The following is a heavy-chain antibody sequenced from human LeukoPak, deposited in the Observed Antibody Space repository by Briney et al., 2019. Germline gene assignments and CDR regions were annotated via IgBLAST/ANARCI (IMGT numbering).Heavy chain of an antibody. J-gene: IGHJ4*02. D-gene: IGHD1-20*01. CDR3: AKGSISGTTRVPFDY. V-gene: IGHV3-23*01. CDR1: GFTFSNYA. CDR2: ISGSGGST. Sequence: PGGSLRLSCAVSGFTFSNYAMNWVRQAPGKGLEWVSGISGSGGSTYYADSVKGRFTISRDNSKNTLYVQMNSLRAEDTAVYYCAKGSISGTTRVPFDYWGQGTLVTVSS.